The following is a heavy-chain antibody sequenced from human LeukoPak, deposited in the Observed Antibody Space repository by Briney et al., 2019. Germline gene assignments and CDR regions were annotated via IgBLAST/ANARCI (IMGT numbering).Heavy chain of an antibody. CDR3: ARRSGRTPNYFDP. D-gene: IGHD6-25*01. J-gene: IGHJ5*02. CDR1: GGSISSTDYY. CDR2: IFYNGKT. V-gene: IGHV4-39*01. Sequence: PSETLSLTCTVSGGSISSTDYYWAWIRQPPGKGLEWIGAIFYNGKTFYNPSLENRVTMSVDSSKNQFSLKLTSVTAADTAVYYCARRSGRTPNYFDPGGQGTLVTVSS.